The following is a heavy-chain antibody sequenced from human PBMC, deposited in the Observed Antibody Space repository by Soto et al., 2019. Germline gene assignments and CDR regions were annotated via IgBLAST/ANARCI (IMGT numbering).Heavy chain of an antibody. CDR1: GFTFTSSA. V-gene: IGHV1-58*02. D-gene: IGHD2-2*01. CDR2: IVVGSGNT. J-gene: IGHJ6*03. CDR3: AADQGYCSSTSCRLGWDYMDV. Sequence: SVKVSCKASGFTFTSSAMQWVRQARGQRLEWIGWIVVGSGNTNYAQRFQERVTITRDMSTSTAYMELSSLRSEDTAVYYCAADQGYCSSTSCRLGWDYMDVRGKGTTVTGSS.